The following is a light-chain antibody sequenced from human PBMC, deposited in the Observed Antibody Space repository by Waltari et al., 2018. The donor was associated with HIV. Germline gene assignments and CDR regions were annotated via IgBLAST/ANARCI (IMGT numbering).Light chain of an antibody. CDR1: TLGDKY. V-gene: IGLV3-1*01. J-gene: IGLJ2*01. Sequence: SYELTQPPSVSVSPGQTASITCPGATLGDKYACWYQQKPGQSPLLVIYQHNKRPSGIPERFSGSNSGNTATLTISGTQAMDEADYFCQAWDSSNVVFGGGTKLTVL. CDR2: QHN. CDR3: QAWDSSNVV.